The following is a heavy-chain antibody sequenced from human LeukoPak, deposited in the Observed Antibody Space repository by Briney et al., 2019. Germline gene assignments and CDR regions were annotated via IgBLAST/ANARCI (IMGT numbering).Heavy chain of an antibody. Sequence: GGSLRLSCAASGFTFSSYGMSWVRQAPGKGLEWVSGISGSGYSTYYADSVKGRFTISRDNSKNTLYLQMNSLRAEDTAVYYCAKGSSSWYPFDYWGRGTLVTVSS. CDR3: AKGSSSWYPFDY. CDR2: ISGSGYST. D-gene: IGHD6-13*01. CDR1: GFTFSSYG. V-gene: IGHV3-23*01. J-gene: IGHJ4*02.